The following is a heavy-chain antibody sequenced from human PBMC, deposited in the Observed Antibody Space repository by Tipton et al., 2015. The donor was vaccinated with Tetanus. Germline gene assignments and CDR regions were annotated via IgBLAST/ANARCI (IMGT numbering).Heavy chain of an antibody. Sequence: QLVQSGAEVKKPGESLKISCKGSGYSFSRYWIAWVRQVPGKGLEWMGIIYPGDSGSRYSPSFQGQVTISVDRSINTAYLQWSSLKASDTAMYYCARHTYDNNGYYVWGQGTLVPVSS. CDR3: ARHTYDNNGYYV. D-gene: IGHD3-22*01. V-gene: IGHV5-51*01. CDR2: IYPGDSGS. CDR1: GYSFSRYW. J-gene: IGHJ1*01.